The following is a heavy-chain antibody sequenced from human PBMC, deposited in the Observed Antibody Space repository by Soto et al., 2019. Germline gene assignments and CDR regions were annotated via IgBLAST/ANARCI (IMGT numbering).Heavy chain of an antibody. CDR1: GYPFIKYG. V-gene: IGHV1-18*04. D-gene: IGHD3-9*01. J-gene: IGHJ5*02. Sequence: QLQLVQSVAEVKKPGASVRVSCKAYGYPFIKYGISWIRQAPEQGLEWMGWIKVDSGYTNYAQKFQGRVTMTADTSSDTAFMELRSMSLDDTAVYFCATSYDTGFDPWGQGTLVSVSS. CDR2: IKVDSGYT. CDR3: ATSYDTGFDP.